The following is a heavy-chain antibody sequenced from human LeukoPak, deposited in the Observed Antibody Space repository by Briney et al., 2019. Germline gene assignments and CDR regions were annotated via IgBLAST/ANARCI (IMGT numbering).Heavy chain of an antibody. J-gene: IGHJ6*03. CDR2: IHPGDSAT. V-gene: IGHV5-51*01. Sequence: GESLKISCKGSGYTFTSYWIGWVRQVPGKGLEWMGIIHPGDSATTYSPSFQGQVTISADKSIGIAYLQWSSLKASDTAMYYCARLTYYVRYYMDVWGKGTTVTVSS. D-gene: IGHD3-16*01. CDR3: ARLTYYVRYYMDV. CDR1: GYTFTSYW.